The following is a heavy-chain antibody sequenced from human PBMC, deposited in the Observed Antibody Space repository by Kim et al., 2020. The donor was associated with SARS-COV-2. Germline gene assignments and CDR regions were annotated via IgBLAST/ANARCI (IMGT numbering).Heavy chain of an antibody. CDR3: AKDFYSSADY. V-gene: IGHV3-9*01. CDR2: INWNSGSI. D-gene: IGHD3-22*01. Sequence: GGSLRLSCAASGFTFGDYAMHWVRQGPGKGLEWVSGINWNSGSIGYADSVKGRFTISRDNAKNSLYLQMNSLRDEDTALYYCAKDFYSSADYWGQGTLVTVPS. J-gene: IGHJ4*02. CDR1: GFTFGDYA.